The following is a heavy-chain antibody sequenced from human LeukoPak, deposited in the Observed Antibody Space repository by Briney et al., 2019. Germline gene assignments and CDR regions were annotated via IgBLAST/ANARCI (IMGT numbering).Heavy chain of an antibody. V-gene: IGHV1-2*02. CDR3: ASLEGLGYDSSGSPTDHDAFDI. D-gene: IGHD3-22*01. CDR2: INPNSGGT. J-gene: IGHJ3*02. Sequence: GASVTVSCKASGYTFTGYYMHWVRQAPGQGLEWMGWINPNSGGTNYAQKFQGRVTMTRDTSISTAYMELSRLRSDDTAVYYCASLEGLGYDSSGSPTDHDAFDIWGQGTMVTVSS. CDR1: GYTFTGYY.